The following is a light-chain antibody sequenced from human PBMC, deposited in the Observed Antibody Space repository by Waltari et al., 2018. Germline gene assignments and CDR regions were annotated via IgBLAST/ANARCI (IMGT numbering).Light chain of an antibody. J-gene: IGKJ1*01. V-gene: IGKV3-20*01. CDR3: QNHERLPAT. CDR2: AAS. CDR1: QSVGRD. Sequence: EVVLTQSPGTLSLSPGERATLSCRASQSVGRDIGWYQQRPGQAPRLLIYAASSRAPGIPDRFSGSGFGTDFSLTISRLEPEDFAVYYCQNHERLPATFGQGTKVEIK.